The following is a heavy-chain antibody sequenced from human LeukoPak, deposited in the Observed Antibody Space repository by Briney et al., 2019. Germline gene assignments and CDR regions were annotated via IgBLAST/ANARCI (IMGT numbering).Heavy chain of an antibody. Sequence: GGSLRLSCAASGFTFDDYAMHWVRQAPGKGLEWASLISGDGGSTYYADSVKGRFTISRDNSKISLYLQMNSLRTEDTALYYCAKGIAAAGYFDYWGQGTLVTVSS. V-gene: IGHV3-43*02. J-gene: IGHJ4*02. CDR2: ISGDGGST. D-gene: IGHD6-13*01. CDR3: AKGIAAAGYFDY. CDR1: GFTFDDYA.